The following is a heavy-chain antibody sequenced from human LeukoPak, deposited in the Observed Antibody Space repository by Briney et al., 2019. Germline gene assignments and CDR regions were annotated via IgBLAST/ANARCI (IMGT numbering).Heavy chain of an antibody. CDR2: INPNSGGT. J-gene: IGHJ6*02. V-gene: IGHV1-2*02. CDR3: ARDQYRSSTSCYDTQFDYYYYYGMDV. CDR1: GYTFTGYY. D-gene: IGHD2-2*01. Sequence: ASVKVSCKASGYTFTGYYMHWVRQAPGQGLEWMGWINPNSGGTNYAQKFQGRVTMTRDTSISTAYMELSRLRSDDTAVYYCARDQYRSSTSCYDTQFDYYYYYGMDVWGQGTTVTVSS.